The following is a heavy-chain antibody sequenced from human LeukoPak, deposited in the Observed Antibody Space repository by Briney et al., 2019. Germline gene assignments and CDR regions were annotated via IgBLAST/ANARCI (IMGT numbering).Heavy chain of an antibody. CDR2: IDRDGRVQ. V-gene: IGHV3-7*01. Sequence: GGSLRLSCTASGFTTHYWLNWVRQSPGKGLEWVANIDRDGRVQHYVDSVEGRFTISRDSAKNSLALQMHSLRAEDTAVYYCTGGSDKFLSVKYYYNRDVWGKGTTATVS. D-gene: IGHD2-21*01. J-gene: IGHJ6*03. CDR1: GFTTHYW. CDR3: TGGSDKFLSVKYYYNRDV.